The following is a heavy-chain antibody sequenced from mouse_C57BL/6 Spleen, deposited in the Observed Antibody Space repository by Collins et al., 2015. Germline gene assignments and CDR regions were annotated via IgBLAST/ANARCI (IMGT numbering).Heavy chain of an antibody. CDR2: ITNGGTYT. D-gene: IGHD2-1*01. V-gene: IGHV5-9-1*01. CDR1: GFTFSGYA. Sequence: EVMLVEVWGGLVKPGGSLKLSCAASGFTFSGYAMSWVRQTPDKRLEWVATITNGGTYTYYTDSVRGRFTISRDNAKNTLYLQMSSLRSEDTAMYYCARQGGNLDYWGQGTTLTISS. J-gene: IGHJ2*01. CDR3: ARQGGNLDY.